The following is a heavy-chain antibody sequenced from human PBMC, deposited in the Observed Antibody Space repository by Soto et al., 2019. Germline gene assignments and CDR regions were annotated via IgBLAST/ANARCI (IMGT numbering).Heavy chain of an antibody. D-gene: IGHD5-12*01. Sequence: GASVKGSCKASGYTLFTYDISWVRQAPRQVLEWMGWISTYSCDTKYAQKFQGRVTMTTDTSTTTAYLELRSLRSDDTAVYYCARHHGPTTSENWFDPWGQGTLVTVSS. CDR1: GYTLFTYD. CDR3: ARHHGPTTSENWFDP. J-gene: IGHJ5*02. CDR2: ISTYSCDT. V-gene: IGHV1-18*01.